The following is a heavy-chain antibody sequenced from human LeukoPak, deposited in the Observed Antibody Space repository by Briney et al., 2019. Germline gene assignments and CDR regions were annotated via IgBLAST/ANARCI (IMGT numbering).Heavy chain of an antibody. CDR2: ISHSGST. CDR1: GGSISSSNW. CDR3: ARGDNYNFDY. J-gene: IGHJ4*02. D-gene: IGHD4-11*01. V-gene: IGHV4-4*02. Sequence: SETLSLTCAVSGGSISSSNWGSWVRQPPGKGLEWIGEISHSGSTNYNPSLKSRVTMSVDKSKNQFSLRWNSVTAADTAVYFCARGDNYNFDYWGQGTLVTVSS.